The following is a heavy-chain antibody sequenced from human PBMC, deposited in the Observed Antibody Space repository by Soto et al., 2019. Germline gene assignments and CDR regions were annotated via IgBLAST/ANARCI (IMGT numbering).Heavy chain of an antibody. CDR3: AKDRNKNYGILDY. Sequence: LRLSCAASGFTFSSYAMSWVRQAPGKGLEWVSAISGSGGSTYYADSVKGRFTISRDNSKNTLYLQMNSLRAEDTAVYYCAKDRNKNYGILDYWGQGTLVTVSS. J-gene: IGHJ4*02. D-gene: IGHD1-7*01. CDR1: GFTFSSYA. V-gene: IGHV3-23*01. CDR2: ISGSGGST.